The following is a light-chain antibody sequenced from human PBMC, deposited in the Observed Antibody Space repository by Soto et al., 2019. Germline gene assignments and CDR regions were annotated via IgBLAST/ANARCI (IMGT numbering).Light chain of an antibody. V-gene: IGKV3-15*01. J-gene: IGKJ1*01. Sequence: PATLTLSPCNRVTLSHRARQSVDIKLAWYQQRPGQAPRLLVYGASTKATDTPGRFSGRGSGTEFTLTINNLPSEDFAVYYCQQDSLRTRRFAQGTIVEIK. CDR1: QSVDIK. CDR2: GAS. CDR3: QQDSLRTRR.